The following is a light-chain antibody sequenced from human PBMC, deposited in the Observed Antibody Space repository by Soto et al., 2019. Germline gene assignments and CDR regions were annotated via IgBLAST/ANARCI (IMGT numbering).Light chain of an antibody. CDR1: QSITKY. CDR2: AAS. V-gene: IGKV1-12*01. J-gene: IGKJ5*01. CDR3: QQANSFTPT. Sequence: DLQMAQSPSSLSESVGDRFTITVRASQSITKYLSWYQQKTGGAPKLLIYAASSLQSGVPARLGGSGSGTDLTLTISSMQHEDFETYYCQQANSFTPTFGQGTRLEIK.